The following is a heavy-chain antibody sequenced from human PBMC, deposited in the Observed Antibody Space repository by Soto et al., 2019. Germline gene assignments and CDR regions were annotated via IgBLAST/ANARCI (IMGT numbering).Heavy chain of an antibody. Sequence: QVQLVQSGAEVKKPGSSVKVSCKASGGTFSTYTISWVRQAPGQGLEWMGRIIPILGIANYAQKFQGRVTITADKSTSTAYMELSSLRSEDTAVYYCASRSTVVVAAPEAFDYWGQGTLVTVSS. CDR3: ASRSTVVVAAPEAFDY. V-gene: IGHV1-69*02. J-gene: IGHJ4*02. CDR1: GGTFSTYT. CDR2: IIPILGIA. D-gene: IGHD2-15*01.